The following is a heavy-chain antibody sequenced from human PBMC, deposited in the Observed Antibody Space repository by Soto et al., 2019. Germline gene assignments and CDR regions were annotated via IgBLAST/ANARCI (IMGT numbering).Heavy chain of an antibody. CDR2: ISGSGGST. J-gene: IGHJ4*02. Sequence: GGSLRLSCAASGFTFSSYAMSWVRQAPGKGLEWVSAISGSGGSTYYADSVKGRFTISRDNSKNTLYLQMNSLRAEDTAVYYCATIKGGTPYGARSNDYWGQGTLVTVSS. D-gene: IGHD4-17*01. CDR3: ATIKGGTPYGARSNDY. CDR1: GFTFSSYA. V-gene: IGHV3-23*01.